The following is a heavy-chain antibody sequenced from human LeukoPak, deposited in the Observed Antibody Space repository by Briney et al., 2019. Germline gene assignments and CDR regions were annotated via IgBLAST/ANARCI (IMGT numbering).Heavy chain of an antibody. D-gene: IGHD5-18*01. CDR2: INSDGSST. CDR3: ARAQEGYSYGYYYYYGMDV. Sequence: QPGGSLRLSCVASGLPIADFAMHWVRQAPGKGLVWVSRINSDGSSTSYADSVKGRFTISRDNAKNTLYLQMNSLRAEDTAVYYCARAQEGYSYGYYYYYGMDVWGQGTTVTVSS. CDR1: GLPIADFA. V-gene: IGHV3-74*01. J-gene: IGHJ6*02.